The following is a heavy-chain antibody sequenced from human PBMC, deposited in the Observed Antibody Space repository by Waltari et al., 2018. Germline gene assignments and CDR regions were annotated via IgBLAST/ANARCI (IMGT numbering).Heavy chain of an antibody. J-gene: IGHJ4*02. CDR1: GFTSTDYW. Sequence: EVRIVESGGGLVHPGGSPRLSCVVSGFTSTDYWMDWVRQDPRKGLAWVSRSRSDGAIPKYADSVRGRFTSSSDSAKNTVYLQMNSLRDEDTSVYYCTTNPPGYWGQGTLVTVSS. V-gene: IGHV3-74*01. CDR3: TTNPPGY. CDR2: SRSDGAIP.